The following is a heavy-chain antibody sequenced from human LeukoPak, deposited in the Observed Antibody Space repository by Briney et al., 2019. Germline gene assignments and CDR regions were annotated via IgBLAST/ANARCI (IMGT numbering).Heavy chain of an antibody. CDR1: GLTFSSYG. D-gene: IGHD3-10*01. J-gene: IGHJ6*02. CDR2: IRGSGGST. V-gene: IGHV3-23*01. Sequence: GGSMRLACADYGLTFSSYGMSWVSQVEGNWLEWVSIIRGSGGSTSYADYVKGRFTISRDNSKNTLYLQMNSRRDEDTALYYCAKDRGRDYYYGMDVWGQGTTVTVSS. CDR3: AKDRGRDYYYGMDV.